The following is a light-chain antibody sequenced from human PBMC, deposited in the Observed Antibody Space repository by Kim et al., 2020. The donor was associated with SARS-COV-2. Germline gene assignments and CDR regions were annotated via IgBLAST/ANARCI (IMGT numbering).Light chain of an antibody. J-gene: IGLJ2*01. Sequence: GRAVSFSCSASSANIGSNTVNWYQQHPGTAPKLLIYINNERPSGVPDRFSGSKSGTSASLAISALQSEDEADYYCAAWDDSLNGVVFGGGTQLTVL. CDR1: SANIGSNT. V-gene: IGLV1-44*01. CDR2: INN. CDR3: AAWDDSLNGVV.